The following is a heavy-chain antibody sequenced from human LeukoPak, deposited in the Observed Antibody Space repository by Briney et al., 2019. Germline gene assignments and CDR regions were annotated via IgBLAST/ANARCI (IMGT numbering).Heavy chain of an antibody. CDR2: INYNGAIT. CDR1: GFTFVDYG. CDR3: ARDRLGPSFSVSHFDL. Sequence: GGSLRLSCATSGFTFVDYGLSWVRRAPGKGLEWLCAINYNGAITDYADSVKGRFTISRDNAKNSLYLRMDSLRAEDTAVYYCARDRLGPSFSVSHFDLWGQGTLVTVSS. D-gene: IGHD3-3*02. V-gene: IGHV3-20*04. J-gene: IGHJ4*02.